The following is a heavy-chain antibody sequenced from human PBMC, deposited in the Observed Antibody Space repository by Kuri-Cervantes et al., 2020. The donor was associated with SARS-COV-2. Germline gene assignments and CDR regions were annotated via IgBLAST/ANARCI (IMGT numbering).Heavy chain of an antibody. V-gene: IGHV4-34*01. J-gene: IGHJ3*02. Sequence: SETLSLTCAVYGGSFSGYYWGWIRQPPGKGLEWIGNIYYSGRTYYSPSLKSRVTISVDTSKNQFSLKLSSVTAADTAVYYCAKPSGNYHDAFDIWGQGPMVTVSS. CDR1: GGSFSGYY. CDR3: AKPSGNYHDAFDI. D-gene: IGHD1-26*01. CDR2: IYYSGRT.